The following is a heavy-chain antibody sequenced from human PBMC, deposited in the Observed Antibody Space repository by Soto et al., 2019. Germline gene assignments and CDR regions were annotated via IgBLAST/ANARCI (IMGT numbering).Heavy chain of an antibody. Sequence: QVQMVESGGGVVQPGTSLRLSCAASGFTFNSYDMHCFRQAPGKGLEWVAGTSYDGSNKYYADSVKDRFTISRDNSKNTLYLQMNSLRPEDASLYYCARSPPTVPAALDYWGLGTLVTVSS. CDR2: TSYDGSNK. CDR1: GFTFNSYD. J-gene: IGHJ4*02. D-gene: IGHD4-4*01. V-gene: IGHV3-30-3*01. CDR3: ARSPPTVPAALDY.